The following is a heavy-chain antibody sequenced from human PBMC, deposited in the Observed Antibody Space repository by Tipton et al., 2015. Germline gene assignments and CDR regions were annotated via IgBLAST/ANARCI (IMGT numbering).Heavy chain of an antibody. D-gene: IGHD3-9*01. V-gene: IGHV4-59*01. CDR2: VHYSGFT. CDR1: GGSISSDY. J-gene: IGHJ4*02. Sequence: TLSLTCTVSGGSISSDYWSWIRQSPGKGLEWIGYVHYSGFTTYNPSLKTRVTISVDTSKSQFTLNLTSLTPADTAVYYCARDDWGATRYWGQGTLVTVSS. CDR3: ARDDWGATRY.